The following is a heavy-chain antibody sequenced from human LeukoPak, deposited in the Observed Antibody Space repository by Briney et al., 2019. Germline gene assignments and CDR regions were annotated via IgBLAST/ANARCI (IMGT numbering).Heavy chain of an antibody. CDR1: GFIVRNNY. D-gene: IGHD2/OR15-2a*01. Sequence: GGSLRLSCAVPGFIVRNNYMTWVRQAPGTGLEWVSVIYTDGTTYYIDSVRGRFTISKDSSKNTLHLQMNSLRAEDTAVYYCARGLSGTYPNILDYWGQGALVTVSS. CDR3: ARGLSGTYPNILDY. J-gene: IGHJ4*02. V-gene: IGHV3-66*01. CDR2: IYTDGTT.